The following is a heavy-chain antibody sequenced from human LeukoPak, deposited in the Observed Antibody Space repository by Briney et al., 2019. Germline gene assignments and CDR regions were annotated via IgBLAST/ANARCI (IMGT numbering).Heavy chain of an antibody. D-gene: IGHD3-10*01. CDR3: ARDGKLLWFGESYYGMDV. CDR2: IIPIFGTA. Sequence: ASVKVSCKASGSTFSSYAISWVRQAPGQGLEWMGGIIPIFGTANYAQKFQGRVTITADESTSTAYMELSSLRSEDTAVYYCARDGKLLWFGESYYGMDVWGKGTTVTVSS. J-gene: IGHJ6*04. V-gene: IGHV1-69*13. CDR1: GSTFSSYA.